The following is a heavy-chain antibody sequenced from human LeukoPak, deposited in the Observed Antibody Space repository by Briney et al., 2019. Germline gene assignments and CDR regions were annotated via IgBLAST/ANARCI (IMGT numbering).Heavy chain of an antibody. J-gene: IGHJ4*02. CDR2: INPNSGGT. D-gene: IGHD1-26*01. Sequence: ASVKVSCKASGYTFTGYYMHWVRQAPGQGLEWMGWINPNSGGTNYAQKFQGRVTMTRDTSISTAYMELSRLRSDDTAVYYCAMNSYSGSYQDYFDYWGQGTLVTVSS. CDR3: AMNSYSGSYQDYFDY. V-gene: IGHV1-2*02. CDR1: GYTFTGYY.